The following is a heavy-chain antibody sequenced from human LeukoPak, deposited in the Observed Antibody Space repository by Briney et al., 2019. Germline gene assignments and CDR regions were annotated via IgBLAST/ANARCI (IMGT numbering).Heavy chain of an antibody. CDR1: GFTFSTYA. CDR2: ITGSGGSA. V-gene: IGHV3-23*01. J-gene: IGHJ4*02. CDR3: ATDRGAHKWSGEDYFDY. D-gene: IGHD3-10*01. Sequence: HPGGSLRLSCAASGFTFSTYAMSWVRQTPGKGLEWVSSITGSGGSAYYADSVKGRFTFSRDNSKNTLYLQMNSLRAEDTAVYYCATDRGAHKWSGEDYFDYWGQGTLVTVAS.